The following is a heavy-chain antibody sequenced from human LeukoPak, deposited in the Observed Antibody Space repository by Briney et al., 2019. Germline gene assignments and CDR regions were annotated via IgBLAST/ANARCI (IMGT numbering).Heavy chain of an antibody. V-gene: IGHV4-34*01. D-gene: IGHD6-25*01. CDR1: GGSFSGYY. CDR3: ARESGSMRWFDP. J-gene: IGHJ5*02. CDR2: INHSGST. Sequence: PSETLSLTCAVYGGSFSGYYWSWIRRPPGKGLEWIGEINHSGSTNYNPSLKSRVTISVDTSKNQFSLKLSSVTAADTAVYYCARESGSMRWFDPWGQGTLVTVSS.